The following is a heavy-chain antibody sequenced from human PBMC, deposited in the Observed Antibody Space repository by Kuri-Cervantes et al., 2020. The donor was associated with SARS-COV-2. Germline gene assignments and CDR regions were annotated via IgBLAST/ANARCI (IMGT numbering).Heavy chain of an antibody. CDR1: RYTFTYYY. Sequence: ASVKVSCKASRYTFTYYYIHWVRQAPGQGLEWMGSINPNSGGTNYAQKFQGRVTMTRDTSISTAYMELSRLRSDDTAVYYCASSGITGTLTGFDYWGQGTLVTVSS. CDR3: ASSGITGTLTGFDY. D-gene: IGHD1/OR15-1a*01. CDR2: INPNSGGT. V-gene: IGHV1-2*02. J-gene: IGHJ4*02.